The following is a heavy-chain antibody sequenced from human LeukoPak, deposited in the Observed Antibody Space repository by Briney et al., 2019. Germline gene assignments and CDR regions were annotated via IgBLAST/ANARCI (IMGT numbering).Heavy chain of an antibody. D-gene: IGHD1-7*01. J-gene: IGHJ5*02. CDR2: IWFDGSNK. CDR3: ASRGITGTTSYNYFDP. V-gene: IGHV3-30*02. CDR1: GFTFSIYG. Sequence: GGSLRLSCAASGFTFSIYGMHWVRQALGKGLEWVASIWFDGSNKYYADSVKGRFTISRDNSKNTLYLQMNSLRAEDTAVYYCASRGITGTTSYNYFDPWGQGTLVTVSS.